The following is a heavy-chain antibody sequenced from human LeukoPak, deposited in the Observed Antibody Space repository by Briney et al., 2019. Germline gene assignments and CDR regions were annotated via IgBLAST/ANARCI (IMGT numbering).Heavy chain of an antibody. D-gene: IGHD3-3*01. CDR2: ISGSGGST. CDR3: AKDKRPRITIFGDFDY. V-gene: IGHV3-23*01. J-gene: IGHJ4*02. CDR1: GFTFSSYA. Sequence: PGGSLRLSCAASGFTFSSYAMSWVRQAPGKGLEWVSAISGSGGSTYYADSVKGRFTISRDNSKNTLYLQMNSLRAEDTAVYYCAKDKRPRITIFGDFDYWGQGTLVTVSS.